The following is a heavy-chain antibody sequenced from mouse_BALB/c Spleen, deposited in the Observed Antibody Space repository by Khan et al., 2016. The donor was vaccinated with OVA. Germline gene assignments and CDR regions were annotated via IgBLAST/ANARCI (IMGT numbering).Heavy chain of an antibody. J-gene: IGHJ3*01. Sequence: QVQLQQSGAELARPGASVKMFCKASGYTFTSYTIHWIKVRPGQGLEWIGFINPSNGYTNYNQKFKDKATLTADKSSTTVHMQLSSLTSDDSAVYNCVRDGAYHRNDGWFAYWGQGTLVTVSA. CDR1: GYTFTSYT. CDR3: VRDGAYHRNDGWFAY. V-gene: IGHV1-4*01. CDR2: INPSNGYT. D-gene: IGHD2-14*01.